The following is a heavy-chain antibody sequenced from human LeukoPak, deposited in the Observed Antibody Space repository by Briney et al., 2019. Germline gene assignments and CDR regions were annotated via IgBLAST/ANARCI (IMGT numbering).Heavy chain of an antibody. CDR1: GGSISSGDYY. V-gene: IGHV4-30-4*08. CDR3: ARGFTLSTFGGVSDY. D-gene: IGHD3-16*01. Sequence: SETLSLTCTVSGGSISSGDYYWSWIRQPPGKGLEWIGYIYYSGSTYYNPSLKSRVTISVDTSKNQFSLKLSSVTAADTAVYYCARGFTLSTFGGVSDYWGQGTLVTVSS. J-gene: IGHJ4*02. CDR2: IYYSGST.